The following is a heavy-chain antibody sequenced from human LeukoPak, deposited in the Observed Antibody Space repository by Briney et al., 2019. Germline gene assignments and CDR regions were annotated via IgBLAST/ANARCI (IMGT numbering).Heavy chain of an antibody. CDR3: ARVPPNPNYYGSGSYLDY. Sequence: SETLSLTCAVYGGSFSGYYWSWIRQPPGKGLEWIGEINHSGSTNYNPSLKSRVTISVDTSKNQFSLKLSSVIAADTAVYYCARVPPNPNYYGSGSYLDYWGQGTLVTVSS. CDR1: GGSFSGYY. D-gene: IGHD3-10*01. J-gene: IGHJ4*02. CDR2: INHSGST. V-gene: IGHV4-34*01.